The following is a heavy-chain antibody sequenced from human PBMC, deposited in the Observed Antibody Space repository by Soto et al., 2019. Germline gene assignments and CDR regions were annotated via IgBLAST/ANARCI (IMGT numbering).Heavy chain of an antibody. D-gene: IGHD5-12*01. Sequence: QVKVVESGGAWFQLGRSLTLPCAASGSILRNKGWNGVRRAPGRGLEWRAAIWYDGVNKHYADSVKGRFSTSRDNSKNTVYLQINSLRAEDTAVYYCARDPGEIVAAPIENNGLSNRLDSWGQGTLVTVSS. V-gene: IGHV3-33*01. CDR1: GSILRNKG. J-gene: IGHJ5*01. CDR2: IWYDGVNK. CDR3: ARDPGEIVAAPIENNGLSNRLDS.